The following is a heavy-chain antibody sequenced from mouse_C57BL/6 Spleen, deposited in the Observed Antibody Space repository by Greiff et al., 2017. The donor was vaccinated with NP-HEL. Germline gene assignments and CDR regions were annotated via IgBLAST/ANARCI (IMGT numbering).Heavy chain of an antibody. D-gene: IGHD4-1*01. V-gene: IGHV2-2*01. J-gene: IGHJ2*01. CDR2: IWRGGST. CDR3: ARMKMELPFYY. Sequence: QVHVKQSGPGLVQPSQSLSITCTVSGFSFTSYGVHWVRQSPGKGLEWLGVIWRGGSTDYNAAFISRLSTSKDKSKCQVFCKMNSLQADDTSIYDCARMKMELPFYYWGQGTTLTVS. CDR1: GFSFTSYG.